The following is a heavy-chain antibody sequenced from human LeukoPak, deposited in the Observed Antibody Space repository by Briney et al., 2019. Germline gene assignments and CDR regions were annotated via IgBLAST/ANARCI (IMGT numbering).Heavy chain of an antibody. CDR2: IGEYNGNT. CDR3: ARVNIGGWYSLLGY. D-gene: IGHD6-19*01. Sequence: ASVKVSCKASGYAFTSYGISWVRQAPGQGLEWMGWIGEYNGNTNYAQKFQGRVTMTTDTSTSTAYMELRSLRSDDTAVYYCARVNIGGWYSLLGYWGQGTLVTVSS. CDR1: GYAFTSYG. J-gene: IGHJ4*02. V-gene: IGHV1-18*01.